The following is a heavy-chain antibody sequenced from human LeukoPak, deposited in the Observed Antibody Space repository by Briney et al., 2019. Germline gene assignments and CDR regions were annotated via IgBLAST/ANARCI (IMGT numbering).Heavy chain of an antibody. V-gene: IGHV3-64*04. Sequence: GGSLRLSCSASGFTFSRYAIHWVRQAPGKGLEYVSAISNNGGSTYYADSVMGRFTISRENAKNSLYLQMNSLRAGDTAVYYCARGGKSRDFDYWGQGTLVTVSS. CDR2: ISNNGGST. CDR3: ARGGKSRDFDY. D-gene: IGHD1-14*01. J-gene: IGHJ4*02. CDR1: GFTFSRYA.